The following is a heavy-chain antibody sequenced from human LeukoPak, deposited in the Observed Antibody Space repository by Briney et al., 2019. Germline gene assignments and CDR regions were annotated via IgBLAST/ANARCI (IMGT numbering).Heavy chain of an antibody. CDR2: IWYDGSNK. CDR3: ARGKIGYYYGDYDGY. CDR1: GFTFSNHG. D-gene: IGHD4-17*01. Sequence: GGSLRLSCAASGFTFSNHGMHWVRQAPGKGLEWVALIWYDGSNKEYAESVKGRFTISRDNAKNSLYLQMNSLRDEDTAVYYCARGKIGYYYGDYDGYWGQGTLVTVSS. V-gene: IGHV3-33*01. J-gene: IGHJ4*02.